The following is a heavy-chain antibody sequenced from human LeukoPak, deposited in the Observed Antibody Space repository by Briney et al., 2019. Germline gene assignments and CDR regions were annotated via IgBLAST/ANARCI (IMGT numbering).Heavy chain of an antibody. CDR1: GFVFSSQD. V-gene: IGHV3-23*01. CDR3: AKDARRSSGWYFFDH. Sequence: GGSLRLSCAASGFVFSSQDMGWVRQAPGKGLEWVSAISDGGGRTYYADSVKGRFTISRDNSKNTLHLQMNSLRAEDTAVYYCAKDARRSSGWYFFDHWGQGTLVTVSS. CDR2: ISDGGGRT. D-gene: IGHD6-19*01. J-gene: IGHJ4*02.